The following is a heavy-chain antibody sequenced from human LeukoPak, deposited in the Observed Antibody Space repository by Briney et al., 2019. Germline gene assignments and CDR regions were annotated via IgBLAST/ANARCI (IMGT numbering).Heavy chain of an antibody. CDR1: GYTFTSYG. Sequence: ASVKVSCKASGYTFTSYGISWVRQAPGQGLEWMGWISAYNGNTNYAQKLQGRVTITRHTSISTAYMELSSLRSEDTAVYYCARAVRGVVLIPAATIGRDYYYYMDVWGKGTTVTVSS. V-gene: IGHV1-18*01. J-gene: IGHJ6*03. CDR3: ARAVRGVVLIPAATIGRDYYYYMDV. D-gene: IGHD2-2*01. CDR2: ISAYNGNT.